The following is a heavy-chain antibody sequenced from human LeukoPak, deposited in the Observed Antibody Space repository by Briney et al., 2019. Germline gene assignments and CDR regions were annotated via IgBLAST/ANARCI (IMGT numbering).Heavy chain of an antibody. D-gene: IGHD6-13*01. CDR2: IRYDGSNK. V-gene: IGHV3-30*02. CDR3: ASSQGSWPDYFDY. CDR1: GFTFSTYG. Sequence: GGSLRLSCAASGFTFSTYGIHWVRQAPGKGLEWVAFIRYDGSNKYYADSVKGRFTISKDNSKNTLFLQMNSLRVEDTAVYYCASSQGSWPDYFDYWGQGTLVTVSS. J-gene: IGHJ4*02.